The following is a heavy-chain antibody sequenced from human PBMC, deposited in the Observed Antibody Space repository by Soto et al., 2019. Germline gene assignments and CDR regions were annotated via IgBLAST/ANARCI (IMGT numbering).Heavy chain of an antibody. V-gene: IGHV1-46*01. CDR1: GYTFTSYY. CDR2: INPSGGST. Sequence: GASVKVSCKASGYTFTSYYMHWVRHAPGQGLEWMGIINPSGGSTSYAQKFQGRVTMTRDTSTSTVYMELSSLRSEDTAVYYCARDIVVVVSATQAPHYGLDVWGQGTTVTVSS. D-gene: IGHD2-15*01. CDR3: ARDIVVVVSATQAPHYGLDV. J-gene: IGHJ6*02.